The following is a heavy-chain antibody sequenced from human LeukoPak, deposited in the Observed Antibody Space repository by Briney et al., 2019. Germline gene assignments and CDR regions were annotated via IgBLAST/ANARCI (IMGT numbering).Heavy chain of an antibody. Sequence: PSETLSLTCTVSGGSISSYYWSWIRQPPGKGLERIGYIYSSGSTNYNPSLKSRITISVDTSKNQFSLKLSSVTAADTAVYYCARFAYCGGHCWYYFDYWGQGSPVTVSS. CDR3: ARFAYCGGHCWYYFDY. V-gene: IGHV4-59*01. CDR2: IYSSGST. CDR1: GGSISSYY. D-gene: IGHD2-21*02. J-gene: IGHJ4*02.